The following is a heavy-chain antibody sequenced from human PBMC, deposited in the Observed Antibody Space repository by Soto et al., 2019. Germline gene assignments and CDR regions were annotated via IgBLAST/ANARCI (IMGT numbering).Heavy chain of an antibody. CDR1: GGTFSRHA. Sequence: QVQLVQSGAEVRKPGSSVKVSCKASGGTFSRHAISWVRQAPGQGLEWMGGIIPIFGTANHAQKFQGRVTNIADGSTSTVYMELGSLRSEDTAMYYCARGWGYDSNDYYYAYWGQGTLVIVSS. CDR3: ARGWGYDSNDYYYAY. CDR2: IIPIFGTA. J-gene: IGHJ4*02. D-gene: IGHD3-22*01. V-gene: IGHV1-69*01.